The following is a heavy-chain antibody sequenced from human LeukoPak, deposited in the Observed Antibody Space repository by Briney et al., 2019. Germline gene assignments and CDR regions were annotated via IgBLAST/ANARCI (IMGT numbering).Heavy chain of an antibody. V-gene: IGHV3-23*01. Sequence: PGGSLRLSCAASGFTFSSYAMGWGRQAPGKGPEWVSSISGSVGHTYFADSVRGRFTISRDNSKNTLDLQMNSLKVEDTAVYYCAKFRYHSNDNNYLDFNYWGQGTLVTVSS. CDR3: AKFRYHSNDNNYLDFNY. D-gene: IGHD3-22*01. CDR2: ISGSVGHT. CDR1: GFTFSSYA. J-gene: IGHJ4*02.